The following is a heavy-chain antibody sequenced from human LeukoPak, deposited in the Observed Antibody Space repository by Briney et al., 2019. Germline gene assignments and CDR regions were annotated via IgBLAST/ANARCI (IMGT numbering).Heavy chain of an antibody. Sequence: PSETLSLTCTVSGGSISNNNYYWSWIRQPAGKGLEWIGRIYSSGTTIYNPSLKSRVTMSVDTSKNQFSLKLSSVTAADTAVYFCASGSSGYDPWGQGTLVTVSS. CDR1: GGSISNNNYY. D-gene: IGHD5-12*01. J-gene: IGHJ5*02. CDR3: ASGSSGYDP. V-gene: IGHV4-61*02. CDR2: IYSSGTT.